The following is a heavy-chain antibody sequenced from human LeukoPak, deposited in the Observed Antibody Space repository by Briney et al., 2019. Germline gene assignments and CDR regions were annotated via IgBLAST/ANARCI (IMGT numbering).Heavy chain of an antibody. V-gene: IGHV3-23*01. J-gene: IGHJ5*02. CDR1: GFTFSSYG. CDR3: AREYDSSWPS. Sequence: GGSLRLSCAASGFTFSSYGTHWVRQAPGKGLEWVSAISDNSGRTYYADSVKGRFTISRDNSKNTLFVQMNSLRAEDTAVYYCAREYDSSWPSWGQGTLVTVSS. D-gene: IGHD3-22*01. CDR2: ISDNSGRT.